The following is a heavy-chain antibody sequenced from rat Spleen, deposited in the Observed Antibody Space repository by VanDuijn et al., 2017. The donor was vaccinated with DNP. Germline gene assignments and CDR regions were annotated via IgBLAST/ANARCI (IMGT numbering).Heavy chain of an antibody. CDR2: ISYDGGST. J-gene: IGHJ2*01. CDR3: STGVGGPDY. Sequence: EVQLVESGGGLVQPGRSLKLSCAASGFTFSDYYMAWVRQAPTKGLEWVASISYDGGSTYYRDSVKGRFTISRDNARTSLYLQMDSLRSEDTATYYCSTGVGGPDYWGQGVMVTVSS. CDR1: GFTFSDYY. V-gene: IGHV5-20*01.